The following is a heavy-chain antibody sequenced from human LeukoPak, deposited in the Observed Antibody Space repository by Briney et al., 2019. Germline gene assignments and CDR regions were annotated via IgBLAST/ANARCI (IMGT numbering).Heavy chain of an antibody. CDR3: ARDWDYRLGTYSIHYFDY. D-gene: IGHD3-10*01. Sequence: PGGSLRLSCAASGFTVSSNYMSWVRQAPGKGLEWVSVIYSGGGSTYYADSVKGRFTISRDNSKNTVYLQMNSLRAEDAAVYYCARDWDYRLGTYSIHYFDYWGQGTLVTVSS. J-gene: IGHJ4*02. V-gene: IGHV3-53*01. CDR2: IYSGGGST. CDR1: GFTVSSNY.